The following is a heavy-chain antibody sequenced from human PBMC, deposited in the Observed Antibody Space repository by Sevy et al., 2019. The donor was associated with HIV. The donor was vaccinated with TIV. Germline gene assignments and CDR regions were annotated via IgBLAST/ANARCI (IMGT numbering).Heavy chain of an antibody. D-gene: IGHD1-26*01. J-gene: IGHJ3*02. V-gene: IGHV3-21*01. Sequence: GGSLRLSCAASGFTFSSYSMNWVRQAPGKGLEWVSSISSSSSYLYYAGSVKGGFTITRENAKNTRYLQMNRLRAEDTAEYYCARGGVGATRDAFDIWGQGTMVTVSS. CDR2: ISSSSSYL. CDR3: ARGGVGATRDAFDI. CDR1: GFTFSSYS.